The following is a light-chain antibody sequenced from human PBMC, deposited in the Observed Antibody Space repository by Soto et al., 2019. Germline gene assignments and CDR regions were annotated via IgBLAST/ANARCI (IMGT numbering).Light chain of an antibody. Sequence: VMTQAPATLSVSPGERATLSCRASQTINNNVAWYQLKDGQVPRLLIYGASSRATGIPDRFSGSGSGTDFTLTISRLEPEDFAVYYCHQYESSPQTFGRGTKVDIK. V-gene: IGKV3-20*01. CDR1: QTINNN. CDR3: HQYESSPQT. CDR2: GAS. J-gene: IGKJ1*01.